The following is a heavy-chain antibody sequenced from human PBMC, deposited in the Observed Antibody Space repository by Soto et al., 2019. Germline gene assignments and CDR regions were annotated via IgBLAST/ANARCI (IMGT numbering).Heavy chain of an antibody. J-gene: IGHJ5*02. CDR2: SIPIFGTA. V-gene: IGHV1-69*06. Sequence: SVKVSCKASGGTFSSYAISWVRQAPGQGRERMGGSIPIFGTANYAQKFQGRGTITADKSTSTAYMELSSLRSEDTAVYYCARAGSLYSSGWYGPHNWFDPWGQGTLVTVSS. D-gene: IGHD6-19*01. CDR1: GGTFSSYA. CDR3: ARAGSLYSSGWYGPHNWFDP.